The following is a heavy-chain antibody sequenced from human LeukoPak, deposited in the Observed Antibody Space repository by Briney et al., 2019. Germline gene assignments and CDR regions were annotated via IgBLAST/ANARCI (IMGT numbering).Heavy chain of an antibody. Sequence: ASVKVSCKASGYTFSSYDINWVRQATGQGLEWMGWMNPNSGDRGYAKKFQGRVTITRNTSISTAYMELSSLRSEDTAVYYCARDHRGSGSRYYHYYMDVWGKGTTVTISS. CDR2: MNPNSGDR. D-gene: IGHD3-10*01. V-gene: IGHV1-8*03. CDR1: GYTFSSYD. J-gene: IGHJ6*03. CDR3: ARDHRGSGSRYYHYYMDV.